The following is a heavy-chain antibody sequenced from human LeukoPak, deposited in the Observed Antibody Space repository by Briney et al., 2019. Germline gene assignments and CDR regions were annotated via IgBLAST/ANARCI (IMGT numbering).Heavy chain of an antibody. Sequence: GGSLRLSCAASGFTFSSYSMNWVRQAPGKGLEWVSSISSSSSYIYYADSVKGRFTISRDNAKNSLYLQMNSLRAKDTAVYYCASSGYYYGSGSYALDYWGQGTLVTVSS. CDR2: ISSSSSYI. V-gene: IGHV3-21*01. CDR3: ASSGYYYGSGSYALDY. CDR1: GFTFSSYS. D-gene: IGHD3-10*01. J-gene: IGHJ4*02.